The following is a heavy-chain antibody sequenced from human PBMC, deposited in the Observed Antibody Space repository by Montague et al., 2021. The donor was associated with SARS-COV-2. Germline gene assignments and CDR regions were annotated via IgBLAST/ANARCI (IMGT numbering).Heavy chain of an antibody. D-gene: IGHD3-3*01. J-gene: IGHJ6*02. CDR1: GGSISSGSFY. V-gene: IGHV4-61*02. Sequence: TLSLTCTVSGGSISSGSFYWSWIRQPAGKGLEWIGRIYTNGGTNYHPSLKSRVTITIDTSKNQFSLRLSSVTAADTAVYYCARWDYDFRRGSSRGLDVWGQGTTVTVSS. CDR2: IYTNGGT. CDR3: ARWDYDFRRGSSRGLDV.